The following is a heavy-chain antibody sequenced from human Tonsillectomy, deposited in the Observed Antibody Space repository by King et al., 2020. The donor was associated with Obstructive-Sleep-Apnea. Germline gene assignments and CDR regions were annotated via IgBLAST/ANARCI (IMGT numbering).Heavy chain of an antibody. V-gene: IGHV1-69*04. CDR2: IIPILDIA. Sequence: QLVQSGAEVKKPGSSVKVSCKASGGTFSSYAISWVRQAPGQGLEWMGGIIPILDIANYAQKFQGRVTLTADKSTSTAYMELSSLRSEDTAVYYCARGYYYDSSGYYYWGYWGQGTLVTVSS. CDR1: GGTFSSYA. J-gene: IGHJ4*02. CDR3: ARGYYYDSSGYYYWGY. D-gene: IGHD3-22*01.